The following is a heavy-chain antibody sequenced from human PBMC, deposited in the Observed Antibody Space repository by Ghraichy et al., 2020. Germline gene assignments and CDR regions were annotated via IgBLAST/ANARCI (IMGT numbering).Heavy chain of an antibody. CDR3: ARASSPDY. J-gene: IGHJ4*02. CDR2: INHSGST. V-gene: IGHV4-34*01. Sequence: LSLTCAVYGGSFSGYYWSWIRQPPGKGLEWIGEINHSGSTNYNPSLKSRVTISVDTSKNQFSLKLSSVTAADTAVYYCARASSPDYWGQGTLVTVSS. CDR1: GGSFSGYY.